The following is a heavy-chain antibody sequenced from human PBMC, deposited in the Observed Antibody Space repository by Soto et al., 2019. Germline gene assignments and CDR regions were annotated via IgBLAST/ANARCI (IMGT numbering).Heavy chain of an antibody. V-gene: IGHV3-30*18. CDR3: AKGIYDYGDYVGPDAFDI. Sequence: QVQLVESGGGVVQPGRSLRLSCAASGFTFSSYGMHWVRQAPGKGLEWVAVISYDGSNKYYADSVKGRFTISRDNSKNTLYLQMNRLRAEDTAVYYCAKGIYDYGDYVGPDAFDIWGHATMVTVSS. D-gene: IGHD4-17*01. CDR2: ISYDGSNK. CDR1: GFTFSSYG. J-gene: IGHJ3*02.